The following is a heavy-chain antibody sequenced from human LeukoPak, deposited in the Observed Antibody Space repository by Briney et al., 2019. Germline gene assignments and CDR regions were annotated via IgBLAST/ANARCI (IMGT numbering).Heavy chain of an antibody. V-gene: IGHV4-34*01. J-gene: IGHJ4*03. Sequence: SETLSLTCAVYGGSFRRYYWSWIRQSPGKGLEWIAEIDHRGDTNYNPSVKSRVTISVDTSKNQFSLKLRSLSAADTALYYCARGATISETGYFDFWGQGTLVTVSS. CDR3: ARGATISETGYFDF. D-gene: IGHD5-24*01. CDR2: IDHRGDT. CDR1: GGSFRRYY.